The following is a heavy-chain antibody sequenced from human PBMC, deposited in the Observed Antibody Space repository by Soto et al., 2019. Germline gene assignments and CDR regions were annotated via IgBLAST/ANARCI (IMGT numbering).Heavy chain of an antibody. J-gene: IGHJ5*02. CDR3: ASSGWFDP. CDR2: IYYSGST. Sequence: QLQLQESGPGLVKPSETLSLTCTVSGGSISSITYYWGWIRQPPGKGLEWIGTIYYSGSTYYNPSLKSRVTISVDTSKNQFSLKLSSVTAADTAVYYFASSGWFDPWGQGTLVTVSS. V-gene: IGHV4-39*01. CDR1: GGSISSITYY.